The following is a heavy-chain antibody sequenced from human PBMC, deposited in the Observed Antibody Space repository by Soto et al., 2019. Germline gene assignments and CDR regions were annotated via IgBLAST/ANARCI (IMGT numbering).Heavy chain of an antibody. J-gene: IGHJ4*02. CDR2: ISYDGSYK. D-gene: IGHD1-7*01. CDR3: PKRISGTTGDVFDY. CDR1: GFTFSSLA. V-gene: IGHV3-30*18. Sequence: QVQLVESGGTVVQPGMSLRLSCVGSGFTFSSLAMHWVRQAPGKGLEWLAVISYDGSYKYYADSVRGRFTISRDNSKNTLYLQMNSLPPEDTAIYYCPKRISGTTGDVFDYWGQGTLVTVSS.